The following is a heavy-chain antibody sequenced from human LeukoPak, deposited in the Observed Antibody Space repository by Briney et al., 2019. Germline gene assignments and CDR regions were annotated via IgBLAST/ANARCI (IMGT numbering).Heavy chain of an antibody. V-gene: IGHV3-21*01. CDR3: ARDGSVTYYYDSSGYYFDY. CDR1: GFTFSSYA. D-gene: IGHD3-22*01. J-gene: IGHJ4*02. CDR2: ISSSSSYI. Sequence: GGSLRLSCAASGFTFSSYAMSWVRQAPGKGLEWVSSISSSSSYIYYADSVKGRFTISRDNAKNSLYLQMNSLRAEDTAVYYCARDGSVTYYYDSSGYYFDYWGQGTLVTVSS.